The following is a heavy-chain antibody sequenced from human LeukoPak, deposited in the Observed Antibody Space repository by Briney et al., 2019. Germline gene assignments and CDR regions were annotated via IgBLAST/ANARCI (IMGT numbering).Heavy chain of an antibody. CDR3: ARGPHPGGAGYNLIDH. CDR1: GGSISSSGYY. Sequence: SETLSLTCTVSGGSISSSGYYRGWIRQPPGKGLEWIGSISYRGTTFYNPSLKSRVTISVDTSKNQFFLKVSSVTAADTAVYYCARGPHPGGAGYNLIDHWGQGTLVTVSP. V-gene: IGHV4-39*01. J-gene: IGHJ4*02. CDR2: ISYRGTT. D-gene: IGHD5-24*01.